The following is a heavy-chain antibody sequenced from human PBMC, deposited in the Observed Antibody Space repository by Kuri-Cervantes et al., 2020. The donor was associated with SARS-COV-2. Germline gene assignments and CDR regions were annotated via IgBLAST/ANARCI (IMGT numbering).Heavy chain of an antibody. J-gene: IGHJ4*02. D-gene: IGHD4-17*01. CDR1: RGTFSTHG. CDR3: ARDYGNVHFDS. Sequence: SVKVSCKPSRGTFSTHGVGWVRQAPGQGLEWLVGIVPMFGTLDYAQSFQSRVTITADKSTNTVYMELKSLTSQDTAVYFCARDYGNVHFDSWGQGTLVTVSS. V-gene: IGHV1-69*06. CDR2: IVPMFGTL.